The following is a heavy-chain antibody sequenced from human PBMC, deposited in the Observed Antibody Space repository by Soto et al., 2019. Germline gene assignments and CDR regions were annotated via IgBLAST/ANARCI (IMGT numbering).Heavy chain of an antibody. V-gene: IGHV3-30*18. CDR3: AKGSSSWYYPHFDY. D-gene: IGHD6-13*01. J-gene: IGHJ4*02. CDR1: GFTFSDYG. CDR2: ISYDGSNQ. Sequence: PGGSLRLSCVASGFTFSDYGMHWVRQAPGKGLEWLTIISYDGSNQNYADSVKGRFTISRDNFKNTLYLQMNSLRPGDTALYFCAKGSSSWYYPHFDYWGQGALVTVSS.